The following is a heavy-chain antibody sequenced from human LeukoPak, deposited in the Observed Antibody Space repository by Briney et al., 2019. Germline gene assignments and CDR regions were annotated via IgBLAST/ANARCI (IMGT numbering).Heavy chain of an antibody. D-gene: IGHD2-21*02. J-gene: IGHJ4*02. V-gene: IGHV3-7*01. CDR3: ARGPYCGGDCYGYYFDY. CDR1: GFTFSSYW. CDR2: IKQDGSEK. Sequence: GGSLRLSCAASGFTFSSYWMSWVRQAPGKGLEWVANIKQDGSEKYYVDSVKGRFTISRDNAKNSLYLQMNSLRAEDTAVYYCARGPYCGGDCYGYYFDYWGQGTLVTVSS.